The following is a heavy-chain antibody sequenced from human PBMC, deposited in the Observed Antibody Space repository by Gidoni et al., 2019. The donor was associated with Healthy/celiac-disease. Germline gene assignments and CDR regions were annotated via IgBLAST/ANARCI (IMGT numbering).Heavy chain of an antibody. CDR1: GGSISSYY. CDR3: ATLPSIAAITGDY. D-gene: IGHD6-13*01. Sequence: QVQLQESGPGLVKPSETLSLTCTVSGGSISSYYWSWIRQPPGKGLEWIGYIYYGGSTNYNPSLKSRVTISVDTSKNPFSLKLSSVTAADTAVYYCATLPSIAAITGDYWGQGTLVTVSS. J-gene: IGHJ4*02. CDR2: IYYGGST. V-gene: IGHV4-59*01.